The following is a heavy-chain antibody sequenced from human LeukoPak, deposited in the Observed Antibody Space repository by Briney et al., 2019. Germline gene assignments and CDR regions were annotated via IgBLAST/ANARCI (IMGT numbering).Heavy chain of an antibody. J-gene: IGHJ3*02. Sequence: GRSLRLSCAASGFTFSNYAMHWVRQAPGKGLEWVAVISYDGSNKYYADSVKGRFTFSRDNSKNTLYLQMNSLRPADTAVYYCAIVYAVPDKRNALDMWGQGTMVTVSS. CDR3: AIVYAVPDKRNALDM. V-gene: IGHV3-30*04. CDR2: ISYDGSNK. D-gene: IGHD6-19*01. CDR1: GFTFSNYA.